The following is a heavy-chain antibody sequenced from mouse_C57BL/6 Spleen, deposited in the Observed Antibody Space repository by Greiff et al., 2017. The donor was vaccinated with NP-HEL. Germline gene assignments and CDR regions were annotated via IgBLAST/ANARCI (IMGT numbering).Heavy chain of an antibody. CDR2: ISNLAYSI. J-gene: IGHJ4*01. V-gene: IGHV5-15*01. CDR3: ARPLAYGNSAMDY. CDR1: GFTFSDYG. Sequence: EVQLVESGGGLVQPGGSLKLSCAASGFTFSDYGMAWVRQAPRKGPEWVAFISNLAYSIYYADTVTGRFTISRENAKNTLYLEMSSLRSEDTAMYYCARPLAYGNSAMDYWGQGTSVTVSS. D-gene: IGHD2-1*01.